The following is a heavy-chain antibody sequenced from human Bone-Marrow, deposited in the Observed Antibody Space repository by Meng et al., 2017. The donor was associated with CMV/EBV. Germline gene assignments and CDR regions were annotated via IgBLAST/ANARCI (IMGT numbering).Heavy chain of an antibody. CDR1: EFSLFYHW. CDR2: IKQDGSEK. V-gene: IGHV3-7*03. Sequence: GESLKISCAASEFSLFYHWMTWVRQAPGKGLEWVANIKQDGSEKYYVDSVKGRFTISRDNAKNSLYLQMNTLRAEDTAVYYCARDRLGATVERYYYYGMDVWGQGTTVTVSS. D-gene: IGHD1-26*01. CDR3: ARDRLGATVERYYYYGMDV. J-gene: IGHJ6*02.